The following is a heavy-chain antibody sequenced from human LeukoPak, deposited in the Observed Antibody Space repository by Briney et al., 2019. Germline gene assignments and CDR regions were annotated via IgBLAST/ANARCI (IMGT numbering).Heavy chain of an antibody. D-gene: IGHD5-18*01. CDR2: IYTSGST. J-gene: IGHJ4*02. V-gene: IGHV4-61*02. Sequence: SETLSLTCTVSGGSISSGSYYWSWIRQPAGKGLEWIGRIYTSGSTNYNPSLKSRVTISVDTSKNQFSLKLSSVTAADTAVYYCARLRYSYGFLDYWGQGTLVTVSS. CDR3: ARLRYSYGFLDY. CDR1: GGSISSGSYY.